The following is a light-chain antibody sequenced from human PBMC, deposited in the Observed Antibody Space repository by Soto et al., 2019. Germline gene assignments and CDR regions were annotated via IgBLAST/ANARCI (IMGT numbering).Light chain of an antibody. Sequence: QSVLTQPRSVSGSPGQSVTISCTGTSSDVGGYNYVSWYQQHPGKAPKLMIYDVNKRPSGVPDRFSGSKSGNTASLTISGLQAGDEADYYCCSYAGSYTLVFGTGTKLTVL. CDR2: DVN. J-gene: IGLJ1*01. CDR1: SSDVGGYNY. CDR3: CSYAGSYTLV. V-gene: IGLV2-11*01.